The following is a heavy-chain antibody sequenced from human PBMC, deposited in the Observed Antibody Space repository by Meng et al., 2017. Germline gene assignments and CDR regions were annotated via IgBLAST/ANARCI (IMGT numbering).Heavy chain of an antibody. Sequence: QGRLVQSWSELRKPGASVKVSCKASGYPLTSYAINWLRQAPGQGLQWMGWIDTKTGNPTYVPGFTGRLVFSLDTSVSTAYLQISGLKADDTAVYHCTRDGYSDCSRTSCFDSWGQGTLVTVSS. J-gene: IGHJ4*02. D-gene: IGHD2-2*01. CDR3: TRDGYSDCSRTSCFDS. CDR2: IDTKTGNP. CDR1: GYPLTSYA. V-gene: IGHV7-4-1*02.